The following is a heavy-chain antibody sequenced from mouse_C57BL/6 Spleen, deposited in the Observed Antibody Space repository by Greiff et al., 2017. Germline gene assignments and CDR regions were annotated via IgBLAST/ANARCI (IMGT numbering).Heavy chain of an antibody. Sequence: EVHLVESGGGLVKPGGSLKLSCAASGFTFSSYAMSWVRQTPEKRLEWVATISDGGSYTYYPDNVKGRFTISRDNAKNNLYLQMSHLKSEDTAMYYCARAITTVVANYFDYWGQGTTLTVSS. J-gene: IGHJ2*01. CDR1: GFTFSSYA. CDR3: ARAITTVVANYFDY. D-gene: IGHD1-1*01. V-gene: IGHV5-4*01. CDR2: ISDGGSYT.